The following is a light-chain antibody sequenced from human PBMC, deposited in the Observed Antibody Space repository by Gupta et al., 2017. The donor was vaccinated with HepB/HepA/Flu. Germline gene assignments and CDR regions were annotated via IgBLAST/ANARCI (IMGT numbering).Light chain of an antibody. V-gene: IGLV2-8*01. CDR3: TSYAGTNIFYV. J-gene: IGLJ1*01. Sequence: QSALTQPPSASGSPGQSVTISCTGSSSDVGAYNGVSWYQQHPGKAPKLMIYEVNKRPSGVPDRFSGSKSGITASLTVSGLQAEDEADYYCTSYAGTNIFYVFGTGTTVTVL. CDR1: SSDVGAYNG. CDR2: EVN.